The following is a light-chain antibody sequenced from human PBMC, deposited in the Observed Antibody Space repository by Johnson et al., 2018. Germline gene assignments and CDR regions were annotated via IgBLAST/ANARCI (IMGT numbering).Light chain of an antibody. Sequence: QSVLTQPPSVSAAPGQKVTISCSGSSSNIGNNYVSWYQQLPGTAPNLLIYENNKRPSGIPDRFSGSKSGTAATLGITGLQTGDEADYYCGKWDSSLSAGNVFGTGTKVTVL. CDR3: GKWDSSLSAGNV. V-gene: IGLV1-51*02. CDR2: ENN. CDR1: SSNIGNNY. J-gene: IGLJ1*01.